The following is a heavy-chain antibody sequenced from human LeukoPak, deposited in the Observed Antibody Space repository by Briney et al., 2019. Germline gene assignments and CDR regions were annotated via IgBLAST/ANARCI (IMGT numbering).Heavy chain of an antibody. V-gene: IGHV3-20*04. J-gene: IGHJ4*02. CDR2: INWNGGST. D-gene: IGHD6-13*01. CDR1: GFTFDDYG. Sequence: GGSLRLSCAASGFTFDDYGMSWVRQAPGKGLEWVSGINWNGGSTGYADSVKGRFTISRDNAKNSLYLQMNSLRAEDTALYYCAREPLGLQQPYYFDYWGQGTLVTVAS. CDR3: AREPLGLQQPYYFDY.